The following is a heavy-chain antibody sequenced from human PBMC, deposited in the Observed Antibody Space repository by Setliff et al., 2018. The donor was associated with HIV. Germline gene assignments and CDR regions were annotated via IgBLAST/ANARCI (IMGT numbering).Heavy chain of an antibody. D-gene: IGHD3-22*01. CDR3: ARDHSDYYDSSGYYSY. CDR2: ISPYNGHT. CDR1: GYTFTTYD. Sequence: ASVKVSCKASGYTFTTYDITWVRQAPGQGLEWLGWISPYNGHTNFAQKFQGRVTMTTDTATSTAYMEVRSLRSDDTAVYYCARDHSDYYDSSGYYSYWGQGTLVTVSS. J-gene: IGHJ4*02. V-gene: IGHV1-18*01.